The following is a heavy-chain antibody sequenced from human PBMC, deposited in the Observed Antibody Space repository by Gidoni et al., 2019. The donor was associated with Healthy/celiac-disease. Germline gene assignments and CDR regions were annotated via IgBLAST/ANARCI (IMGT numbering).Heavy chain of an antibody. V-gene: IGHV1-69*01. D-gene: IGHD3-22*01. CDR3: ARVYYYDSMGAFDI. Sequence: QVQLVQSGAEVKKPGSSVQVSCQASGGTFSSYAISWVRQAPGQGLEWMGGIIPIVGTANYAQKFQGRVTITADEYTSTAYMELSSLRSEDTAVYYCARVYYYDSMGAFDIWGQGTMVTVSS. CDR1: GGTFSSYA. CDR2: IIPIVGTA. J-gene: IGHJ3*02.